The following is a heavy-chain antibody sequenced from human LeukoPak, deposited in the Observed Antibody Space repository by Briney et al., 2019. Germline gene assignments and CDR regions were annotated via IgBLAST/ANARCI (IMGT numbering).Heavy chain of an antibody. J-gene: IGHJ4*02. CDR2: ISSNGGST. D-gene: IGHD4/OR15-4a*01. Sequence: PGGSLRLSCSASGFTFSSYAMHWVRQAPGKGLEFVSGISSNGGSTYYTDPVKGRLTISRDNSKNTVYLQMSSLRPEDTAVYFCVKRLNNYFDYWGQGTLVTVSP. CDR3: VKRLNNYFDY. CDR1: GFTFSSYA. V-gene: IGHV3-64D*06.